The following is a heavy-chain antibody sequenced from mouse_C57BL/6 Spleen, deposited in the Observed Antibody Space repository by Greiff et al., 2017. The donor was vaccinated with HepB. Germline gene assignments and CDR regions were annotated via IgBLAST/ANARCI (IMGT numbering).Heavy chain of an antibody. V-gene: IGHV5-17*01. Sequence: EVQRVESGGGLVKPGGSLKLSCAASGFTFSDYGMHWVRQAPEKGLEWVAYISSGSSTIYYADTVKGRFTISRDNAKNTLFLQMTSLRSEDTAMYYCARRGYYGSSSYYAMDYWGQGTSVTVSS. CDR1: GFTFSDYG. J-gene: IGHJ4*01. CDR2: ISSGSSTI. D-gene: IGHD1-1*01. CDR3: ARRGYYGSSSYYAMDY.